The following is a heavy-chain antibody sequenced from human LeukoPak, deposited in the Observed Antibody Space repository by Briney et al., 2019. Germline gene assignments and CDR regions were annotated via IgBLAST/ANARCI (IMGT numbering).Heavy chain of an antibody. CDR2: FSGSDGST. CDR1: GFTFSYSG. J-gene: IGHJ4*02. V-gene: IGHV3-23*01. CDR3: TKDRGHSDS. Sequence: GGSLRPSCAASGFTFSYSGMSWVRQAPGKGLEWVSGFSGSDGSTYYADSVKGRFTISRDNSKNTLYLQMNSLKAEDTAVYYCTKDRGHSDSWGQGTLVTVSS.